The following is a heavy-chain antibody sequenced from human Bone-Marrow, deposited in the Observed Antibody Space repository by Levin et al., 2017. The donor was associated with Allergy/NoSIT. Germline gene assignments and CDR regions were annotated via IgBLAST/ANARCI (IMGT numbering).Heavy chain of an antibody. Sequence: GESLPLSFSSSFFPFLPSFLPFFLPSPFPGLAWVANTNRDGSEGYYMASVKGRFTISRDNAKKSLYLQMNSLSAEDTAVYYCARNGLWTFGYWGQGTLVTVSS. V-gene: IGHV3-7*01. D-gene: IGHD3/OR15-3a*01. CDR1: FFPFLPSF. J-gene: IGHJ4*02. CDR3: ARNGLWTFGY. CDR2: TNRDGSEG.